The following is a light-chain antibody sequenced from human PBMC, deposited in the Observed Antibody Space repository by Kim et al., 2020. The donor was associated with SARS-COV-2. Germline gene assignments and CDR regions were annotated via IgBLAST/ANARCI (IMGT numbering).Light chain of an antibody. Sequence: SPGGSGTLSCRASQGVRSSKLTWYQQKPGQAPRLLIYGASGRATGIPDRFSGSGSGTDFTLTISRLEPEDFAVYYCQQYGSSPETFGQGTKVDIK. V-gene: IGKV3-20*01. CDR2: GAS. J-gene: IGKJ1*01. CDR3: QQYGSSPET. CDR1: QGVRSSK.